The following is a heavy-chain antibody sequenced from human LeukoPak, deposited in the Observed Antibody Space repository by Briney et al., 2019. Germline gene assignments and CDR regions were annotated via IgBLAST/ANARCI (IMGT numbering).Heavy chain of an antibody. J-gene: IGHJ6*03. D-gene: IGHD2-15*01. CDR1: GITFSSYG. CDR3: AKDARRVRDIVMVFGRGRGYMDV. CDR2: IRYDGSIK. V-gene: IGHV3-30*02. Sequence: GGSLRLSCAASGITFSSYGMHWVRQAPGKGLEWVAFIRYDGSIKYYADSVKGRFTISRDNSKNTLYLQMNSLRAADTAVYYCAKDARRVRDIVMVFGRGRGYMDVWGKGTTATISS.